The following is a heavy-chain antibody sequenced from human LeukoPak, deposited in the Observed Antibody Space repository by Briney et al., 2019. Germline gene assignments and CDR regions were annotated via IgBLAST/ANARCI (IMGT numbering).Heavy chain of an antibody. Sequence: GRSLRLSCAASGFTFDDYAMHWVRQAPGKGLEWVSGISWNSGSIGYADSVKGRFTISRDNAKNSLYLQMNSLRAEDTALYYCAKDRVAVAGPMNWFDPWGQGTLVTVSS. CDR1: GFTFDDYA. D-gene: IGHD6-19*01. CDR2: ISWNSGSI. V-gene: IGHV3-9*01. CDR3: AKDRVAVAGPMNWFDP. J-gene: IGHJ5*02.